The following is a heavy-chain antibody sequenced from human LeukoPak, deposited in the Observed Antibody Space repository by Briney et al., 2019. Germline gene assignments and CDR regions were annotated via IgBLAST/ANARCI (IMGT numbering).Heavy chain of an antibody. D-gene: IGHD2-15*01. CDR1: GFTFSKTW. CDR3: ATSHDSAGND. CDR2: INQDGGAI. V-gene: IGHV3-7*01. Sequence: GSLRLSCIGSGFTFSKTWMMWVRQAPGKGLEWVANINQDGGAISYVDSVKGRFTISRDNAKNSLYLQMNSLTVEDTAVYYCATSHDSAGNDWGQGTLVTVSS. J-gene: IGHJ4*02.